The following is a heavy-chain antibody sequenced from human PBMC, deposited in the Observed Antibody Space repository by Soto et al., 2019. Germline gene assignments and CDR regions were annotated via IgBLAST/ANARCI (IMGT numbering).Heavy chain of an antibody. CDR3: AKVFLSDRYIVVVVAATSIDY. Sequence: GGSLRLSCAASGFTFSSYAMSWVRQAPGKGLEWVSAISGSGGSTCYADSVKGRFTISRDNSKNTLYLQMNSLRAEDTAVYYCAKVFLSDRYIVVVVAATSIDYWGQGTLVTVSS. CDR1: GFTFSSYA. D-gene: IGHD2-15*01. V-gene: IGHV3-23*01. J-gene: IGHJ4*02. CDR2: ISGSGGST.